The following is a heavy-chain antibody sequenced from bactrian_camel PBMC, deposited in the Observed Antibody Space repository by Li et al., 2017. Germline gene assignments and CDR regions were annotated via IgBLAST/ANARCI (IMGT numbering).Heavy chain of an antibody. J-gene: IGHJ4*01. V-gene: IGHV3S40*01. Sequence: VQLVESGGDFLQPGGSLRLSCAASGFTFSSYDMSWVRQAPGKGLEWVSLISSSGGSTLYADSVKGRFTISRDNAKDTLYLQMNSLKIEDTAVYYCALGSSRQATMTARGKGTQVTVS. CDR2: ISSSGGST. CDR1: GFTFSSYD. D-gene: IGHD3*01.